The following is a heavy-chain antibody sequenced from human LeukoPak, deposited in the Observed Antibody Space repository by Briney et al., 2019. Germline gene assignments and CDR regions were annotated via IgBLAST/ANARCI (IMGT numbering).Heavy chain of an antibody. CDR2: ISYSGST. D-gene: IGHD3-9*01. V-gene: IGHV4-59*12. Sequence: SETLSLTCTVSGGSISSYYWNWIRQPPGKGLEWIGSISYSGSTNYNPSLESRVTISVDTSKNQFSLKLSSVTAADTAVYYCASGYDILTGYYGGAFDIWGQGTMVTVSS. CDR3: ASGYDILTGYYGGAFDI. J-gene: IGHJ3*02. CDR1: GGSISSYY.